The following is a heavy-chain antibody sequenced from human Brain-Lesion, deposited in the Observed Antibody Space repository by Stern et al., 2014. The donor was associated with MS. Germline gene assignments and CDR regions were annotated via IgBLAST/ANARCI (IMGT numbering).Heavy chain of an antibody. CDR2: IVPIFGTT. Sequence: VQLVESGAEVKKPGSSVKVSCRSSAGTFSTYEISWVRQAPGQGLEWMGKIVPIFGTTNYAQKFQGRVTITADESPNTAYMELSSLGSEDTAVYYCARGEGYSSRWYEVQSWGQGTLVTVSS. D-gene: IGHD6-13*01. J-gene: IGHJ1*01. CDR3: ARGEGYSSRWYEVQS. V-gene: IGHV1-69*18. CDR1: AGTFSTYE.